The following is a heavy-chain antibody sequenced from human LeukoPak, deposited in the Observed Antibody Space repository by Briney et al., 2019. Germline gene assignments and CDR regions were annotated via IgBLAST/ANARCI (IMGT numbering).Heavy chain of an antibody. CDR3: ARDLGGTTGKFDY. J-gene: IGHJ4*02. CDR1: GDSVTRYY. CDR2: IFYSGVT. Sequence: SETLSLTCSVSGDSVTRYYWSWIRQPPGKGLEWIAFIFYSGVTNYNPSLKSRVAISVDTNKNEFSLKLSSVTAADTALYYCARDLGGTTGKFDYWGQGTLVTVSS. D-gene: IGHD1-7*01. V-gene: IGHV4-59*02.